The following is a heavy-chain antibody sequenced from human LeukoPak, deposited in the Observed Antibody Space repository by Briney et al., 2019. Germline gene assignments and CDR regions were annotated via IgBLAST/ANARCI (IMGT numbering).Heavy chain of an antibody. D-gene: IGHD1-26*01. CDR1: GGSISSSSYY. CDR3: ARRGGSYYYDY. Sequence: SETLSLTCTVSGGSISSSSYYWGWIRQPPGKGLEWIGSIYCSGSTYYNPSLKSRVTISVGTSKNQFSLKLSSVTAADTAVYYCARRGGSYYYDYWGQGTLVTVSS. J-gene: IGHJ4*02. V-gene: IGHV4-39*07. CDR2: IYCSGST.